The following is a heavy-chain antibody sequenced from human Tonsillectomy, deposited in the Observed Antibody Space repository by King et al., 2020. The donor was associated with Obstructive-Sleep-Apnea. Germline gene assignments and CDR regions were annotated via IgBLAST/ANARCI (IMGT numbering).Heavy chain of an antibody. CDR3: ARGGYDILTGYYAGRDVDFDY. CDR2: ISASNGNT. Sequence: QLVQSGADVKKPGASVKVSCKASGYTFTSYGISWVRQAPGQGLEWMGWISASNGNTNSAQRLQGRVTMTTDTSTSTVYMELRSLRSDDTAVYYCARGGYDILTGYYAGRDVDFDYWRQGTLVTVSS. D-gene: IGHD3-9*01. CDR1: GYTFTSYG. J-gene: IGHJ4*02. V-gene: IGHV1-18*01.